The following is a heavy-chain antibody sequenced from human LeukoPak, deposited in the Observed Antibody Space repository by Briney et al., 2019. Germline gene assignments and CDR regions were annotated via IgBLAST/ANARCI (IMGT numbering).Heavy chain of an antibody. CDR1: GYTFSTYG. J-gene: IGHJ1*01. CDR3: ARGLRDSSGREYFQD. CDR2: ISTYNGNT. V-gene: IGHV1-18*01. Sequence: ASVKVSCKPSGYTFSTYGISWVRQAPGQGLEWMGWISTYNGNTYYALKLQGRVTMTRNTSISTAYMELSSLRSEDTAVYYCARGLRDSSGREYFQDWGQGTLVTVSS. D-gene: IGHD3-22*01.